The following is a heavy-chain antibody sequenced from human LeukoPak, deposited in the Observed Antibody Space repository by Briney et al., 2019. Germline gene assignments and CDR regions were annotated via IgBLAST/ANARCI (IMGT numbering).Heavy chain of an antibody. Sequence: PGGSLRLSCAASGFTFSSYSMNWVRQAPGKGLEWDSSISSSRSYIYYADSVKGRFTISRDNAKNSLYLQMNSLRVEDTAVYYCARVGGDLNFDYWGQGTLVTVSS. V-gene: IGHV3-21*01. D-gene: IGHD2-21*02. J-gene: IGHJ4*02. CDR2: ISSSRSYI. CDR3: ARVGGDLNFDY. CDR1: GFTFSSYS.